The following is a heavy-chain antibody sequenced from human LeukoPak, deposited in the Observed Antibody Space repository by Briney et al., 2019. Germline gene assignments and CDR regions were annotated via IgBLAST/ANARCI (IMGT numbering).Heavy chain of an antibody. CDR3: ARGFRLSAIEDWFDP. CDR1: GYTFTGYY. D-gene: IGHD2-2*02. V-gene: IGHV1-2*04. Sequence: VTSVKVSCKASGYTFTGYYMHWVRQAPGQGLEWMGWINPNSGGTNYAQKFQGWVTMTRDTSISTAYMEPSGLRSDDTAVYYCARGFRLSAIEDWFDPWGQGTLVTVSS. CDR2: INPNSGGT. J-gene: IGHJ5*02.